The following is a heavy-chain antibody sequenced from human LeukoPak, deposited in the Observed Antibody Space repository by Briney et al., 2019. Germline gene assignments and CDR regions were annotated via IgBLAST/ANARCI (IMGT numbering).Heavy chain of an antibody. Sequence: ASVKVSCKASGYTFTSYYMHWVRQAPGQGLEWMGIINPSGGSTSYAQKFQGRVTMTRDTSTSTVCMELSSLRSEDTAVYYCARDRFTMVRGATPLYYWGQGTLVTVSS. CDR2: INPSGGST. D-gene: IGHD3-10*01. CDR3: ARDRFTMVRGATPLYY. V-gene: IGHV1-46*01. J-gene: IGHJ4*02. CDR1: GYTFTSYY.